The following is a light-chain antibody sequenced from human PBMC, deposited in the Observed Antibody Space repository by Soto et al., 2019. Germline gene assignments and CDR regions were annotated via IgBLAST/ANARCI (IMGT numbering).Light chain of an antibody. J-gene: IGLJ1*01. CDR1: NSDVGAYNY. Sequence: QSVLTQPASVSGSPGQSITISCTGTNSDVGAYNYVSWYQQYPGKAPQLMIYTVSNRPSGVSNRFSGSKSGNTASLTISGLQPEDEADYYCSSYTSSNTYVFGTGTKVTVL. V-gene: IGLV2-14*01. CDR2: TVS. CDR3: SSYTSSNTYV.